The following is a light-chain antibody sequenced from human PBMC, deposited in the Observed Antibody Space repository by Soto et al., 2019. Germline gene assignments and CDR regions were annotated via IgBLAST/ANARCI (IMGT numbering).Light chain of an antibody. CDR1: GSDVGAYKY. CDR2: EVD. CDR3: SSYGGSNIPLYV. J-gene: IGLJ1*01. Sequence: QSVRTQPPSASGSPGQSLTISCAGTGSDVGAYKYVSWYQQHPGKAPKLIIYEVDKRPSGVPDRFSGSKSGNTASLTVSGLQAEDEADYYCSSYGGSNIPLYVFGTGTKV. V-gene: IGLV2-8*01.